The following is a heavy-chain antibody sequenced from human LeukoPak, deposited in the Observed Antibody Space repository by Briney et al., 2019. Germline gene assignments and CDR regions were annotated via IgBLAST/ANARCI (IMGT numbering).Heavy chain of an antibody. D-gene: IGHD6-13*01. Sequence: GASVKVSCKASGYTFTSYGISWVRQAPGQGLERMGWISAYNGNTNYAQKLQGRVTMTTDTSTSTAYMELRSLRSDDTAVYYCARSWVPQIAAATNAIDYWGQGTLVTVSS. CDR1: GYTFTSYG. J-gene: IGHJ4*02. CDR2: ISAYNGNT. CDR3: ARSWVPQIAAATNAIDY. V-gene: IGHV1-18*01.